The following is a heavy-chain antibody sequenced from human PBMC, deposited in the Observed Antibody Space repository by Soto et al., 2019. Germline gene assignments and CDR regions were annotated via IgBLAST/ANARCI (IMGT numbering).Heavy chain of an antibody. CDR1: GGSISSGGYS. CDR2: IYHSGST. CDR3: ARVPSP. Sequence: SETLSLTCAVSGGSISSGGYSWSWIRQPPGKGLEWIGYIYHSGSTYYNPSLKSRVTISVDRSKNQFPLKLSSVTAADTAVYYCARVPSPWGQGTLVTVSS. V-gene: IGHV4-30-2*01. J-gene: IGHJ5*02.